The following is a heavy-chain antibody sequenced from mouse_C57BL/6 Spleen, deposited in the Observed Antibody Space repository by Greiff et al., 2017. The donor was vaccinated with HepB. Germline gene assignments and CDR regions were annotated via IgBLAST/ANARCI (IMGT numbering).Heavy chain of an antibody. D-gene: IGHD2-4*01. CDR3: AREDYDYDEAWFAY. Sequence: QVHVKQPGTELVKPGASVKLSCKASGYTFTSYWMHWVKQRPGQGLEWIGNINPSNGGTNYNEKFKSKATLTVDKSSSTAYMQLSSLTSEDSAVYYCAREDYDYDEAWFAYWGQGTLVTVSA. J-gene: IGHJ3*01. CDR2: INPSNGGT. V-gene: IGHV1-53*01. CDR1: GYTFTSYW.